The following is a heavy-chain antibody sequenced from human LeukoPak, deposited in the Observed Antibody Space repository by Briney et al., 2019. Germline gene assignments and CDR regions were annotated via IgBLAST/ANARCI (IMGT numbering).Heavy chain of an antibody. CDR1: GFTFSSYS. CDR3: ARDLADSSSWVYYYYYGMDV. J-gene: IGHJ6*02. V-gene: IGHV3-21*01. D-gene: IGHD6-13*01. CDR2: ISSSSSYI. Sequence: GGSLRLSCAASGFTFSSYSMNWVRQAPGKGLEWVSSISSSSSYIHYADSVKGRFTISRDNAKNSLYLQMNSLRAEDTAVYYCARDLADSSSWVYYYYYGMDVWGHGTTVTVSS.